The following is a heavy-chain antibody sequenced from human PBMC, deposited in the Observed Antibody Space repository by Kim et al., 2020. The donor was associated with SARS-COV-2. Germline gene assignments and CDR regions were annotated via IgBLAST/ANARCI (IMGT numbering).Heavy chain of an antibody. V-gene: IGHV3-33*01. CDR2: IWYDGSNK. CDR3: ARDGVLLWFGESTGPSDY. Sequence: GGSLRLSCAASGFTFSSYGMHWVRQAPGKGLEWVAVIWYDGSNKYYADSVKGRFTISRDNSKNTLYLQMNSLRAEDTAVYYCARDGVLLWFGESTGPSDYWGQGTLVTVSS. J-gene: IGHJ4*02. CDR1: GFTFSSYG. D-gene: IGHD3-10*01.